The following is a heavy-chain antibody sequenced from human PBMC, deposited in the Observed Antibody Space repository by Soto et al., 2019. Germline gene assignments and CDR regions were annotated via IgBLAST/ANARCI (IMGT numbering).Heavy chain of an antibody. D-gene: IGHD2-15*01. J-gene: IGHJ6*02. CDR2: IRSKANSYAT. V-gene: IGHV3-73*01. CDR3: TRPRHCSGGSCLLGMDV. Sequence: XESLRLSCEASGFSFSGSAMHGVRQASGKGLEWVGRIRSKANSYATAYAASVKGRFTISRDDSKNTAYLQMNSLKTEDTAVYYCTRPRHCSGGSCLLGMDVWGQRTTVTVSS. CDR1: GFSFSGSA.